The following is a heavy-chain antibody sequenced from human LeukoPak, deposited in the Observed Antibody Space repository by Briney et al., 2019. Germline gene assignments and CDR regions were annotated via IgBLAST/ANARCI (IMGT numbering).Heavy chain of an antibody. Sequence: GESLKISCKGSGYSFTSYWIGWVRQMPGKGLEWMGIIYPGDSDTRYSPSFQGQVTISADKSISTAYLQWSSLKASDTAMYYCARLLGSDQYYDSSGYYFALDYWGQGTLVTVSS. CDR3: ARLLGSDQYYDSSGYYFALDY. J-gene: IGHJ4*02. CDR1: GYSFTSYW. V-gene: IGHV5-51*01. D-gene: IGHD3-22*01. CDR2: IYPGDSDT.